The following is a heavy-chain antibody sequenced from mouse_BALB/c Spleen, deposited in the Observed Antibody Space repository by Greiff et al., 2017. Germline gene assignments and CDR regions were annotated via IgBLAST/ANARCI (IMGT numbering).Heavy chain of an antibody. V-gene: IGHV3-2*02. D-gene: IGHD2-3*01. CDR2: ISYSGST. CDR3: ARSIYDGYSWFAY. Sequence: ESGPGLVKPSQSLSLTCTVTGYSITSDYAWNWIRQFPGNKLEWMGYISYSGSTSYNPSLKSRISITRDTSKNQFFLQLNSVTTEDTATYYCARSIYDGYSWFAYWGQGTLVTVSA. CDR1: GYSITSDYA. J-gene: IGHJ3*01.